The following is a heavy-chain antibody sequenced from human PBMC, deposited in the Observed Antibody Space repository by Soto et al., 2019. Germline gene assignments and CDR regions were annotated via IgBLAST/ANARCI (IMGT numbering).Heavy chain of an antibody. J-gene: IGHJ6*02. CDR1: GFTFSSYA. V-gene: IGHV3-23*01. CDR2: ISGSGGST. D-gene: IGHD5-12*01. CDR3: AKDLRLRLNYYYGMDV. Sequence: GGSLRLSCAASGFTFSSYAMSWVRQAPGKGLEWVSAISGSGGSTYYADSVKGRFTISRDNSKNTLYLQMNSLGAEDTAVYYCAKDLRLRLNYYYGMDVWGQGTTVTVSS.